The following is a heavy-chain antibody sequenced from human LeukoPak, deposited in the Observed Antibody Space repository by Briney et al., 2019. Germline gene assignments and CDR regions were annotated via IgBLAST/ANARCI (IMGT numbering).Heavy chain of an antibody. Sequence: SETLSLTCAVYGGSFSGYYWSWIRQPPGKGLEWIGKINHSGSTNYNPSLKSRVTISVDTSKNQFSLKLSSVTAADTAVYYCARGARGCSSTSCYRSVAYYYMDVWGKGTTVTVSS. CDR2: INHSGST. CDR1: GGSFSGYY. CDR3: ARGARGCSSTSCYRSVAYYYMDV. J-gene: IGHJ6*03. V-gene: IGHV4-34*01. D-gene: IGHD2-2*01.